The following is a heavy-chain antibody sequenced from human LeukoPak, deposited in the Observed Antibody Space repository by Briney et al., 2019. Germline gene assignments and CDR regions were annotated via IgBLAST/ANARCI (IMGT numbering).Heavy chain of an antibody. CDR3: ARGRSGSSGWSADY. CDR2: ISYDGSNK. D-gene: IGHD6-19*01. Sequence: GGSLRLSCAASGFTFSSYAMHWVRQAPGKGLEWVAVISYDGSNKYYADSVKGRFTISRDNSKNTLYLQMNSLRAEDTAVYYCARGRSGSSGWSADYWGQRTLVTVSS. J-gene: IGHJ4*02. V-gene: IGHV3-30-3*01. CDR1: GFTFSSYA.